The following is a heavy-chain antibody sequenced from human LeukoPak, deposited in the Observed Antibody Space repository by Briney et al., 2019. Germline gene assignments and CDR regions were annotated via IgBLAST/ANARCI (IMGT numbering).Heavy chain of an antibody. CDR2: INAGNGNT. J-gene: IGHJ6*03. Sequence: ASVKVSCKASGYTFTTYTIHWVRQAPGQSLEWMGWINAGNGNTKYSQEFQDRVTITRDTSASTAYMELSSPRSEDMAVYYCARARYESRIWPKSRYDYYHYMDVWGKGTTVTISS. CDR1: GYTFTTYT. V-gene: IGHV1-3*03. CDR3: ARARYESRIWPKSRYDYYHYMDV. D-gene: IGHD3-3*01.